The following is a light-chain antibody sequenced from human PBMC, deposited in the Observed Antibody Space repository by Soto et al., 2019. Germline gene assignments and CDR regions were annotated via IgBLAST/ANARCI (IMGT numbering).Light chain of an antibody. CDR1: QSVSSSC. J-gene: IGKJ1*01. CDR2: GAA. Sequence: EIVLTQSPGTLSLSPGERATLSCRASQSVSSSCLAWYQQKPGQAPRLLIYGAASRATGIPDRFSGSGSGTAFTLTISRLEPEDFAVYYCHQYGSSPWTFGQGTKVEIK. CDR3: HQYGSSPWT. V-gene: IGKV3-20*01.